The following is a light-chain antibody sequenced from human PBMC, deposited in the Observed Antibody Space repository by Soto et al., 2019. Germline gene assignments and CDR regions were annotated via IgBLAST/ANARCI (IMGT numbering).Light chain of an antibody. CDR3: QHSFITPPLT. CDR2: GAS. Sequence: DIQMTQSPSSLSASIGDRITITCRASQSISTYLNWYQQKPGKAPKLLIYGASTLQNGVPSRFSGSGSATDYTLTISSLQPEDFATYYCQHSFITPPLTFGGGTKVEIK. CDR1: QSISTY. V-gene: IGKV1-39*01. J-gene: IGKJ4*01.